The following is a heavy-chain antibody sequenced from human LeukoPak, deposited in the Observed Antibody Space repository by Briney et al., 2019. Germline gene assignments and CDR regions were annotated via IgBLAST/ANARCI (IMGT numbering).Heavy chain of an antibody. V-gene: IGHV4-31*03. CDR3: ARTMVPAAIKRGQNYYGMDV. J-gene: IGHJ6*02. CDR2: IYYSGST. CDR1: GGSISSGGYY. Sequence: SETLSLTCTVSGGSISSGGYYWSWIRQHPGKGLEWIGYIYYSGSTYYNPSLKSRVTISVDTSKNQFSLKLSSVTAADTAVYYCARTMVPAAIKRGQNYYGMDVWGQGTTVTVSS. D-gene: IGHD2-2*01.